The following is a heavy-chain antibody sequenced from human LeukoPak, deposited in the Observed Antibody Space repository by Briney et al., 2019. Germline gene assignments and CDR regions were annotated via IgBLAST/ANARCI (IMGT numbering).Heavy chain of an antibody. J-gene: IGHJ4*02. Sequence: PSETLSLTCAVSGCSFSSYYWSWIRQPPGKGLEWIGYINHSGSTNYNPSLKSRVTISVDTSKNQFSLKLSSVTAADTAVYYCARYYFSGRLLFDFWGEGTVLTVST. CDR1: GCSFSSYY. CDR3: ARYYFSGRLLFDF. CDR2: INHSGST. V-gene: IGHV4-59*01. D-gene: IGHD3-10*01.